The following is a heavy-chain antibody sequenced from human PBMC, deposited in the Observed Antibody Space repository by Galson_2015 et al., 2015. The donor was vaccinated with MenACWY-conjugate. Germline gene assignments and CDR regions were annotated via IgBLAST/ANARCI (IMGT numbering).Heavy chain of an antibody. CDR3: VRDLLSWESYGFQCDY. V-gene: IGHV3-11*05. J-gene: IGHJ4*02. Sequence: SLRLSCAASGFTFSDYYMSWIRQAPGKGLEWVSYISSSSSYTNYADSVKGRFTISRDNANNSLYLQMSSLRAEDTAVYYCVRDLLSWESYGFQCDYWGLGIQVTVSS. CDR2: ISSSSSYT. CDR1: GFTFSDYY. D-gene: IGHD3-16*02.